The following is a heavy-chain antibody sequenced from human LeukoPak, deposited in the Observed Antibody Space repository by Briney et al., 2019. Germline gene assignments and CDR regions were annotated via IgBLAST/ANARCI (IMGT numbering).Heavy chain of an antibody. D-gene: IGHD1-26*01. CDR3: ARAKEGATRPIRYYYYYYGMDV. V-gene: IGHV1-69*13. CDR2: IIPIFGTA. Sequence: SVKVSCKASGYTFTSYGISWVRQAPGQGLEWMGGIIPIFGTANYAQKFQGRVTITADESTSTAYMELSSLRSEDTAVYYCARAKEGATRPIRYYYYYYGMDVWGQGTTVTVSS. CDR1: GYTFTSYG. J-gene: IGHJ6*02.